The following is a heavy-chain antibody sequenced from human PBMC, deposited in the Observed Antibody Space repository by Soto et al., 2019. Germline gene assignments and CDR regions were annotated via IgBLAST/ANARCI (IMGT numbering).Heavy chain of an antibody. V-gene: IGHV3-30*18. CDR2: ISYDGSNK. CDR3: AKVSNRYGAQGYFDY. J-gene: IGHJ4*02. CDR1: GFTFSSYG. Sequence: GGSLRLSCAASGFTFSSYGMHWVRQAPGKGLEWVAVISYDGSNKYYADSVKGRFTISRDNSKNTLYLQMNSLRAEDTAVYYCAKVSNRYGAQGYFDYWGQGTLVTVSS. D-gene: IGHD4-17*01.